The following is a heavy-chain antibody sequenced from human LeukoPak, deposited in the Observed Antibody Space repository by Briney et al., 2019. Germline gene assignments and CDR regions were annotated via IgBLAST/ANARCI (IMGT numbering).Heavy chain of an antibody. CDR1: GGSISSGGYY. CDR3: ARDYYGSSGYPMIDY. D-gene: IGHD3-22*01. J-gene: IGHJ4*02. Sequence: SETLSLTCAVSGGSISSGGYYWSWIRQHPGKGLEWIGYIYYSGSTYYNPSLKNRVTISVDTSKNQFSLKLSSVTAADTAVYYCARDYYGSSGYPMIDYWGQGTLVTVSS. CDR2: IYYSGST. V-gene: IGHV4-31*11.